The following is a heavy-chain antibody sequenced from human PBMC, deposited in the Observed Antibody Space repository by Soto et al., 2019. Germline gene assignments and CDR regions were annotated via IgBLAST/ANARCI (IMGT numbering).Heavy chain of an antibody. CDR2: ISTYNGNT. J-gene: IGHJ6*02. D-gene: IGHD1-26*01. CDR1: GYNITRSG. CDR3: ARLYIVGTTMSYGMDV. Sequence: ASVKVSCNSAGYNITRSGISLVRQAPGQGLEWMGWISTYNGNTNYAQRLQGRVTMTTDTSTNTAYMELRSLRSDDTAVYYCARLYIVGTTMSYGMDVWGQGTTVTVSS. V-gene: IGHV1-18*01.